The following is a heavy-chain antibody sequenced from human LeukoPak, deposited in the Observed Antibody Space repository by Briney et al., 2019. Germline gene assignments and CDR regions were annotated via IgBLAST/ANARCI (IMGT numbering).Heavy chain of an antibody. Sequence: SGPTLVNPTQTLTLTCTLPGFSLTTSGTRVSWIRQPPEKALEFLARIDWDDDKFYCTSLKTRLTISKDTSKNQVVLTMTNMDPVDTATYYCARISGPGAFDIWGQGTMVTVSS. CDR1: GFSLTTSGTR. V-gene: IGHV2-70*04. CDR2: IDWDDDK. J-gene: IGHJ3*02. CDR3: ARISGPGAFDI. D-gene: IGHD6-25*01.